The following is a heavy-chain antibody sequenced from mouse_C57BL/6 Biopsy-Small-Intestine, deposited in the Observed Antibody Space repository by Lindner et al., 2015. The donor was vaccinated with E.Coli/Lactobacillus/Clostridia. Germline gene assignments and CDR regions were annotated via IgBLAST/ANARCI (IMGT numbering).Heavy chain of an antibody. V-gene: IGHV1-80*01. Sequence: VQLQESGAELVKPGASVKISCKASGYAFSSYWMNWVKQRPGKGLEWIGQIYPGDGDTNYNGKFKGKATLTADKSSSTAYMQLSSLTSEGSAVYFCARDFGSSYGYFDVWDTGTTVTVSS. CDR2: IYPGDGDT. CDR3: ARDFGSSYGYFDV. J-gene: IGHJ1*03. D-gene: IGHD1-1*01. CDR1: GYAFSSYW.